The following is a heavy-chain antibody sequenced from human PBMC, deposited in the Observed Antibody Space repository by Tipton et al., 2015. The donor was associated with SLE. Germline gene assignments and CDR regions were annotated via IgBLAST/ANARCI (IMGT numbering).Heavy chain of an antibody. D-gene: IGHD4-11*01. CDR1: GFSFNSYP. J-gene: IGHJ4*02. CDR3: ARVWADYSGSDY. V-gene: IGHV3-48*01. Sequence: SLRLSCVGSGFSFNSYPMIWVRQAPGKGLESISYVCSSGYTIHYADSVRGRFTTCRDNAKNSLCLQMNSLRAEDTAVYYCARVWADYSGSDYWGQGTLVTVSS. CDR2: VCSSGYTI.